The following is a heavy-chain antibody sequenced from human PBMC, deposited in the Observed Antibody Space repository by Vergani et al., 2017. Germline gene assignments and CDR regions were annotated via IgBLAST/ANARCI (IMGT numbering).Heavy chain of an antibody. CDR1: GFTFSSYA. V-gene: IGHV3-64D*06. Sequence: EVQLVESGGGLVQPGGSLRLSCSASGFTFSSYAMHWVRQAPGKGLEYVSAISSNGGSTYYADSVKGRFTISRDNSKNTLYLQMSSLRAEDTAVYYCVKDGPYCTNGVCYSFAFDIWGQGTMVTVSS. J-gene: IGHJ3*02. CDR3: VKDGPYCTNGVCYSFAFDI. CDR2: ISSNGGST. D-gene: IGHD2-8*01.